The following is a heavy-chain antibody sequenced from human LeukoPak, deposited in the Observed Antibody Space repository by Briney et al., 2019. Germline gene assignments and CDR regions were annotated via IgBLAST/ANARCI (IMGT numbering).Heavy chain of an antibody. CDR1: GGSISSYY. V-gene: IGHV4-59*01. Sequence: SETLSLTCTVSGGSISSYYWSWIREPQGKGLERIGFIYYSGSTNYNPSLKSRVTISVDTSKNRFSLRLSSVTAADTAVYYCARAGRYYYYGMDVWGQGTTVTVSS. J-gene: IGHJ6*02. CDR3: ARAGRYYYYGMDV. CDR2: IYYSGST.